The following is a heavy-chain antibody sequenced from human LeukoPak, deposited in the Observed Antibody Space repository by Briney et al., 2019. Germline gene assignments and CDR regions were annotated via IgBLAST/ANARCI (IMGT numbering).Heavy chain of an antibody. V-gene: IGHV4-39*07. CDR1: GGSISNSSYY. Sequence: SETLSLTCTVSGGSISNSSYYWGWIRQPPGKGLECIGTIYYTGNTNYNPSLKSRVSISVDTSNNHFSLTLSSVTAADTAVYYCARVEDSGYDYRGWFDPWAQGTLVTVSS. CDR3: ARVEDSGYDYRGWFDP. D-gene: IGHD5-12*01. CDR2: IYYTGNT. J-gene: IGHJ5*02.